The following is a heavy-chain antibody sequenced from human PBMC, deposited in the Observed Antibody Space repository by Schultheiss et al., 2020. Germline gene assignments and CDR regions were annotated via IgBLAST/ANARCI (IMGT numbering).Heavy chain of an antibody. D-gene: IGHD1-26*01. J-gene: IGHJ5*02. CDR2: IYYSGST. CDR1: GGSFSSYY. CDR3: ARPGGSGSYNWFDP. V-gene: IGHV4-59*04. Sequence: SETLSLTCAVYGGSFSSYYWGWIRQPPGKGLEWIGYIYYSGSTYYNPSLKSRVTISVDTSKNQFSLKLSSVTAADTAVYYCARPGGSGSYNWFDPWGQGTLVTISS.